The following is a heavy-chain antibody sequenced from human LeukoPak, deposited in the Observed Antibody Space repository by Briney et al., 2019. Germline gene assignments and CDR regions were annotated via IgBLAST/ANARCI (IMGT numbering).Heavy chain of an antibody. J-gene: IGHJ4*02. CDR3: ARPQAAAVTKGYFDY. CDR1: GFTFDDYA. Sequence: GGSLRLSCAASGFTFDDYAMHWVRQAPGKGLEWVSGISWNSGSIGYADSVKGRFTISRDNAKNSLYLQMNSLRAEDTALYYCARPQAAAVTKGYFDYWGQGTLVTVPS. CDR2: ISWNSGSI. V-gene: IGHV3-9*01. D-gene: IGHD6-13*01.